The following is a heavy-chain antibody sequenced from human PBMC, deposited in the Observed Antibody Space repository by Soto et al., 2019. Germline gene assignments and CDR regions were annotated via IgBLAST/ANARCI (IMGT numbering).Heavy chain of an antibody. Sequence: GGSLRLSCAASGFTFSNAWMNWVRQAPGKGLEWVGRIKSKTDGGTTDYAAPVKGRFTISRDDSKNTLYLQMNSLKTEDTAVYYCTTDGTQGVGYYDYVWGSYRYTGEFDYWGQGTLVTISS. CDR3: TTDGTQGVGYYDYVWGSYRYTGEFDY. CDR1: GFTFSNAW. V-gene: IGHV3-15*07. D-gene: IGHD3-16*02. J-gene: IGHJ4*02. CDR2: IKSKTDGGTT.